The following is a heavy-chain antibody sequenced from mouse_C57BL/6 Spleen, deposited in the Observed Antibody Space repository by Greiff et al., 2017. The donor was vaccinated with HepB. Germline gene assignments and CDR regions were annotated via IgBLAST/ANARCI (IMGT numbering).Heavy chain of an antibody. J-gene: IGHJ4*01. CDR1: GFTFSDYY. D-gene: IGHD3-3*01. CDR2: INYDGSST. CDR3: ARGDLYYYAMDY. Sequence: EVKLMESEGGLVQPGSSMKLSCTASGFTFSDYYMAWVRQVPEKGLEWVANINYDGSSTYYLDSLKSRFIISRDNAKNILYLQMSSLKSEDTATYYCARGDLYYYAMDYWGQGTSVTVSS. V-gene: IGHV5-16*01.